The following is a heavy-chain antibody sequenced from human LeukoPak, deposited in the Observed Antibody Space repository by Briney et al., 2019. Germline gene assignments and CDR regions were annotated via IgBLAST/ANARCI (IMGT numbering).Heavy chain of an antibody. V-gene: IGHV3-53*01. CDR2: IHAGGST. Sequence: GGSLRLSCAASGFTFSNAWMSWVRQAAGKGLEWVSVIHAGGSTYYADSVKGRFTISRDNSKNTLYLQMNSLRVEDTAVYYCARGGDSNGSIRSAFDIWGQGTMVTVSS. D-gene: IGHD3-22*01. CDR3: ARGGDSNGSIRSAFDI. CDR1: GFTFSNAW. J-gene: IGHJ3*02.